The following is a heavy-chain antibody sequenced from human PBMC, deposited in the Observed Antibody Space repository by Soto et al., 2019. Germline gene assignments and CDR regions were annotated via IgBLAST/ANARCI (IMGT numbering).Heavy chain of an antibody. CDR3: ARAQPYPVTKYDAFDL. V-gene: IGHV3-74*01. J-gene: IGHJ3*01. D-gene: IGHD4-4*01. CDR1: GFTFNNYW. CDR2: VYSDGGHT. Sequence: EVQLVESGGGLVQPGGSLRLSCTASGFTFNNYWMHWVRQAPGKGLVWVSCVYSDGGHTNYADSVKGRFTISTDNAKKQMLLQMSSLGAEDTAVYYCARAQPYPVTKYDAFDLWGQGTMVTVSS.